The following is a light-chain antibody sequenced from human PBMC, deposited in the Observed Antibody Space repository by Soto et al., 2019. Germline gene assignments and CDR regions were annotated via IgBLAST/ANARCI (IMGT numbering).Light chain of an antibody. CDR3: HQYGSSPLPGGSPLP. V-gene: IGKV3-20*01. J-gene: IGKJ4*01. Sequence: ENVLTQSPGTLSLSPGERATLSCRASQSVSGNYLAWYQHKPGQAPRLLIYGASSRATGIADRCSGSGSGTDFTLTISRLEPEDFAVYYCHQYGSSPLPGGSPLPFGGGTKVEIK. CDR2: GAS. CDR1: QSVSGNY.